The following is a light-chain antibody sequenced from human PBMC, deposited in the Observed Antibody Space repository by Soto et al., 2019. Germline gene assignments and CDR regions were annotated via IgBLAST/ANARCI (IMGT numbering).Light chain of an antibody. Sequence: EIVMTQSPATLSVSPGERATLSCRASQSVSSDLAWYQQKPGQAPRLLIYGASPRATAIPASFSGSGSGTEFTLTISSLQSEYFAVYYCQQYNYWWTFGQGTKVEIK. V-gene: IGKV3-15*01. J-gene: IGKJ1*01. CDR2: GAS. CDR1: QSVSSD. CDR3: QQYNYWWT.